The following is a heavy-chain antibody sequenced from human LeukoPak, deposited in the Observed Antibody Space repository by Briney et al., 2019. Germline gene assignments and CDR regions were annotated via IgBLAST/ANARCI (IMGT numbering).Heavy chain of an antibody. CDR1: GLTFSSYG. CDR2: IRYDGSNK. CDR3: AKVGGYDLFYYYYMDV. V-gene: IGHV3-30*02. J-gene: IGHJ6*03. Sequence: PGGSLRLSCAASGLTFSSYGMHWVRQSPGKELEWVAFIRYDGSNKYYADSVKGRFTISRDNSKNTLYLQMNSLRAEDTAVYYCAKVGGYDLFYYYYMDVWGKGTTVTISS. D-gene: IGHD5-12*01.